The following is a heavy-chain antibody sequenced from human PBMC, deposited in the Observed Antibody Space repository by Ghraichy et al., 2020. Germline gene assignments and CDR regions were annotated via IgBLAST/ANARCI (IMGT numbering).Heavy chain of an antibody. J-gene: IGHJ4*02. Sequence: ASVKVSCKATGYSFANYAMTWVRPDPGQGLERMGWINTNTGNSIYAQGFTGRFVFSWDTSVSTTYLQISSLKAEDTAVYYCARLGSIYGVDYWGQGTLVTVPS. CDR2: INTNTGNS. CDR3: ARLGSIYGVDY. V-gene: IGHV7-4-1*02. D-gene: IGHD3-3*01. CDR1: GYSFANYA.